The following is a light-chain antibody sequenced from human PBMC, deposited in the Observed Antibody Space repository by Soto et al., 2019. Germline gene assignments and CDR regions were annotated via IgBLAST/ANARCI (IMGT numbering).Light chain of an antibody. V-gene: IGLV2-14*01. CDR3: SSYTSSSTLEGV. CDR2: DVS. Sequence: QSVLTHPASVSGSPGQSITISCTGTSSDVCGYNYVSWYQQHPGKAPKVMIYDVSNRPSGVSNRFSGSKSGNTASLTISGLQAEDDTDYYCSSYTSSSTLEGVFGTGTKVTVL. CDR1: SSDVCGYNY. J-gene: IGLJ1*01.